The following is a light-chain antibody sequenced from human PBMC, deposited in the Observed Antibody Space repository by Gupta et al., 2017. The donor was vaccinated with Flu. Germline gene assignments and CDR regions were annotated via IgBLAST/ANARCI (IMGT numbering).Light chain of an antibody. J-gene: IGKJ4*01. Sequence: EIVLTQSPATMSLSPGERATLSCRASQSVSSYLAWYQQKPGQPPRLLIYDAANRTTGIPARLSGSGSWTAFTLTISSLEPKDFAVYYCQQRSNGAPLTFGGGTKVEIK. V-gene: IGKV3-11*01. CDR2: DAA. CDR3: QQRSNGAPLT. CDR1: QSVSSY.